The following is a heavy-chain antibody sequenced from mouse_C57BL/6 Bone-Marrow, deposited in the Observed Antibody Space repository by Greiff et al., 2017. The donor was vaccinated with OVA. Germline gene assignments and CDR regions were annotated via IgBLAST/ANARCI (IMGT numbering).Heavy chain of an antibody. CDR2: IYPRSGNT. CDR1: GYTFTSYG. V-gene: IGHV1-81*01. CDR3: ARGRGTTVPWYFDV. J-gene: IGHJ1*03. Sequence: VQLQQSGAELARPGASVKLSCKASGYTFTSYGISWVKQRTGQGLEWIGEIYPRSGNTYYNEKFKGKATLTADKSSSTAYMELRSLTSEDSAVYFCARGRGTTVPWYFDVWGTGTTVTVSS. D-gene: IGHD1-1*01.